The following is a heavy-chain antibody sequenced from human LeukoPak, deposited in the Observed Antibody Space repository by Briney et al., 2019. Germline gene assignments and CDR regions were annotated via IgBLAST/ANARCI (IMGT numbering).Heavy chain of an antibody. CDR3: ARQGDGYNTFDY. J-gene: IGHJ4*02. D-gene: IGHD5-24*01. CDR1: GGSISSGGYS. V-gene: IGHV4-30-2*01. CDR2: IYHSGST. Sequence: PSETLSLTCAVSGGSISSGGYSWSWIRQPPGKGLEWIGYIYHSGSTYYNPSLKSRVTISVDRSKNQFSLKLSSVTAADTAVYYCARQGDGYNTFDYWGQGTLVTVSS.